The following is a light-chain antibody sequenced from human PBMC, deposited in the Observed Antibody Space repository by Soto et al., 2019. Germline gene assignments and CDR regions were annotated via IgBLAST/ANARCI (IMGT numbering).Light chain of an antibody. J-gene: IGKJ1*01. Sequence: EIVMTQSPAPLSGSPGERATLSCRASQSVSSNLAWYQQKPGQAPRLLIYGASTRATGIPARFSGSGSGTEFTLSISGLQPDDSASYYCQQYNSFSKTFGQGTKVDIK. CDR2: GAS. CDR1: QSVSSN. CDR3: QQYNSFSKT. V-gene: IGKV3D-15*01.